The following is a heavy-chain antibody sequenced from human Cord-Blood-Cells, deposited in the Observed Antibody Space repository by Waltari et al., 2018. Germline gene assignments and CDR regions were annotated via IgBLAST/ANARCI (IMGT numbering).Heavy chain of an antibody. CDR2: IRSSSSYI. V-gene: IGHV3-21*01. CDR1: GFTFSSYS. CDR3: AREWFDP. J-gene: IGHJ5*02. Sequence: EVQLVESGGGLVKPGGSLRLSCAASGFTFSSYSMNWVCQAPGKGVEWVSSIRSSSSYIYYADSVKGRFTISRDNAKNSLYLQMNSLRAEDTAVYYCAREWFDPWGQGTLVTVSS.